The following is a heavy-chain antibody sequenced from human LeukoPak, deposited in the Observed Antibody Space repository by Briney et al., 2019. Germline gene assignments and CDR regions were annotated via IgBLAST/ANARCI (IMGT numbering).Heavy chain of an antibody. Sequence: GGSLRLSCATSGFSFTDYPMNWVRQAPGKGLEWISNIRTTAEGAKYAYYADSVKGRVTISRDDGKNTLYLHMNSLRAEDTAVYYCARERYGDFGFDYWGQGTLVTVSS. CDR1: GFSFTDYP. CDR2: IRTTAEGAKYA. CDR3: ARERYGDFGFDY. J-gene: IGHJ4*02. D-gene: IGHD4-17*01. V-gene: IGHV3-48*01.